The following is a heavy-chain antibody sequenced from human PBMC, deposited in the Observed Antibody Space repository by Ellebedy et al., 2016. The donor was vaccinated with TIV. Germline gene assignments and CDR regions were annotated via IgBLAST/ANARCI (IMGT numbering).Heavy chain of an antibody. CDR3: AKVIVTGDRCRGFLES. Sequence: GGSLRLSCAASGFTFSSYSMNWVRQAPGKGLEWVSGITGSADTTEYADSVKGRFTISRDNSKNALYLQMSSLRAEDTAVYYCAKVIVTGDRCRGFLESWGQGTLVTVSS. D-gene: IGHD7-27*01. CDR2: ITGSADTT. J-gene: IGHJ4*02. V-gene: IGHV3-23*01. CDR1: GFTFSSYS.